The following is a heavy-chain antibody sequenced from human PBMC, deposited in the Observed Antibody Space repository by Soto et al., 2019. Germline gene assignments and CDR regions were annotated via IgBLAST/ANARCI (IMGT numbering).Heavy chain of an antibody. V-gene: IGHV5-10-1*01. J-gene: IGHJ6*02. CDR3: ASYVRQATGTNLYYYYGMDV. CDR2: IDPSDSYT. Sequence: GESLKISCMGSGYGFTSYWISWVRQMPGKGLEWMGRIDPSDSYTNYSPSFQGDVTISADKSISTAHLQWSSLKASDTAMYYCASYVRQATGTNLYYYYGMDVWGQGTTVTVSS. D-gene: IGHD1-7*01. CDR1: GYGFTSYW.